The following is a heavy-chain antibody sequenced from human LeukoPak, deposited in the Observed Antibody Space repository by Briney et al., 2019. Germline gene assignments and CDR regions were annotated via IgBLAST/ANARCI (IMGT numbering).Heavy chain of an antibody. Sequence: PGRSLRLSCEASGFTFGTYAMNWGRQAPGKGLDWVSYISGSSSTIYYADSVKGRFTISRDNAKTSLYLQMNGLRDEDTAVYYCARDAGSGYFDNWGQGTLVTVSS. CDR1: GFTFGTYA. D-gene: IGHD6-19*01. J-gene: IGHJ4*02. CDR2: ISGSSSTI. V-gene: IGHV3-48*02. CDR3: ARDAGSGYFDN.